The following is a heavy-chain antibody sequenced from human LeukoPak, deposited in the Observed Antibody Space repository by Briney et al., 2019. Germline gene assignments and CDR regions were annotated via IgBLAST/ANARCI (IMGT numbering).Heavy chain of an antibody. CDR3: ARSMITFGGVIVYYFDY. J-gene: IGHJ4*02. V-gene: IGHV1-18*01. CDR1: GYTFTSYG. CDR2: ISAYNGNT. D-gene: IGHD3-16*02. Sequence: GASVKVSCKASGYTFTSYGISWVRQAPGQGLEWMGWISAYNGNTNYAQKLQGRVTMTTDTSTSTAYMELRSLRSDDTAVYYCARSMITFGGVIVYYFDYWGQGTLVTVSS.